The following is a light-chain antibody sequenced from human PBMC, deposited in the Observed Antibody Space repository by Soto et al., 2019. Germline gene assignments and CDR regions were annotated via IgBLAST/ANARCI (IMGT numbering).Light chain of an antibody. CDR2: EVS. CDR1: SSDVGSYNL. V-gene: IGLV2-23*02. CDR3: CSYAGSSTWV. J-gene: IGLJ3*02. Sequence: QSALTQPASVSGYPGQSITISCTGTSSDVGSYNLVSWYQHHPGKAPKLMIYEVSKRPSGVSNRFSGSKSGNTASLTISGLQAEDEADYYCCSYAGSSTWVFGGGTKLTVL.